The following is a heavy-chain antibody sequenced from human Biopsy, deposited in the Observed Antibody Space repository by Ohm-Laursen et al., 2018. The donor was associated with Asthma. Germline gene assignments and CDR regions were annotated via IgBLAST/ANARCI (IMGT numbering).Heavy chain of an antibody. D-gene: IGHD2-21*02. CDR3: ARGWNCGGDCYSLDS. Sequence: TLSLTCAVSGDSIDSGDYSWTWIRQSPGVGLEWIGYIYRNGNTYYNPTLKNRVTISIDRSKNQFSLRLRSVTAADTAVYYCARGWNCGGDCYSLDSWGQGTLVTFSS. J-gene: IGHJ4*02. CDR1: GDSIDSGDYS. V-gene: IGHV4-30-2*06. CDR2: IYRNGNT.